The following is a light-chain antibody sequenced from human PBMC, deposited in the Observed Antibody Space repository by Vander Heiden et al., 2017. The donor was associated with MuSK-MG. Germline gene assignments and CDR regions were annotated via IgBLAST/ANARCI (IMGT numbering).Light chain of an antibody. V-gene: IGKV1-39*01. CDR1: QSISDS. CDR3: QQSNNSPWT. Sequence: DIRMTQSPSSLSASVGERVTITCRASQSISDSLNWYQQRSRKAPNLLIFRASTLQSGVPPRFSGSGSGTDFTLTISILEVEGSATYFWQQSNNSPWTFGQGTKVDIK. CDR2: RAS. J-gene: IGKJ1*01.